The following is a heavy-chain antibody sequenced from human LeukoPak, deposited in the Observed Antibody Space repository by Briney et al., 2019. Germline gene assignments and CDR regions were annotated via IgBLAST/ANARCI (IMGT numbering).Heavy chain of an antibody. V-gene: IGHV3-74*01. Sequence: GGSLRLSCAASGFTFSSYWMHWVRQAPGKGLVWVSRINSDGSSTSYADSVKGRFTISRDNAKNTLYLQMNSLRAEDTAVYYCVRVRRDSSGYYFWGQGTLVTVSS. J-gene: IGHJ4*02. D-gene: IGHD3-22*01. CDR1: GFTFSSYW. CDR2: INSDGSST. CDR3: VRVRRDSSGYYF.